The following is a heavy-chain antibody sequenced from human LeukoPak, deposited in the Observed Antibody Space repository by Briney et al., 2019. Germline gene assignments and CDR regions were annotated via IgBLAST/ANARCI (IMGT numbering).Heavy chain of an antibody. D-gene: IGHD3-10*01. CDR2: INHSGST. V-gene: IGHV4-34*01. CDR3: ARTYGSGSYAWFDP. Sequence: PSGTLSLTCAVYGGSFSGYYWSWIRQPPGKGLEWIGEINHSGSTNYNPSLKSRVTISVDTSKNQFSLKLSSVTAADTAVYYCARTYGSGSYAWFDPWGQGTLVTVSS. CDR1: GGSFSGYY. J-gene: IGHJ5*02.